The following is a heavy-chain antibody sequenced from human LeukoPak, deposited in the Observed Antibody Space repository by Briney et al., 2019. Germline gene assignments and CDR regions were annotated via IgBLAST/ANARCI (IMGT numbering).Heavy chain of an antibody. CDR2: LYYSGST. J-gene: IGHJ5*02. CDR1: GGSISISTFY. D-gene: IGHD6-19*01. CDR3: ARGPVGSGWSYNWFDP. Sequence: PSETLSLTCTVSGGSISISTFYWGWIRQPPGNGLEWIGSLYYSGSTYYNPSLKSRVTISVDTSKNQVSLQLNSVTPEDTAVYYCARGPVGSGWSYNWFDPWGQGTLVTVSS. V-gene: IGHV4-39*01.